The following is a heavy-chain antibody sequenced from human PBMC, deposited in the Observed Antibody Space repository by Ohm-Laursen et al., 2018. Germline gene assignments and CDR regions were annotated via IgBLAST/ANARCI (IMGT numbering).Heavy chain of an antibody. CDR1: EFTFSSYW. V-gene: IGHV3-7*01. J-gene: IGHJ4*02. CDR2: IKQDGSEK. D-gene: IGHD5-18*01. CDR3: ARDARYRDGYSGY. Sequence: SLRLSCAASEFTFSSYWMSWVRQAPGKGLEWVANIKQDGSEKYYVDSVKGRFTISRDNAKNSLYLQMNSLRAEDTAVYYCARDARYRDGYSGYWGQGTLVTVSS.